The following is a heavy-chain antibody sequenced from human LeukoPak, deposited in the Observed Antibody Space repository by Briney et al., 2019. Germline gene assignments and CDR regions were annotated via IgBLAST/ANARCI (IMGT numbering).Heavy chain of an antibody. CDR3: ARDLGAVTSNFDF. CDR1: GFTFSSYD. V-gene: IGHV3-33*01. J-gene: IGHJ4*02. D-gene: IGHD6-19*01. Sequence: GGSLRLSCEASGFTFSSYDMHWVRQAPGKGLEWVAVIWYDGSNKYYADSVKGRFTISRDNPKNTLYLQMNSLRAEDTAVYYCARDLGAVTSNFDFWGQGTLVTVS. CDR2: IWYDGSNK.